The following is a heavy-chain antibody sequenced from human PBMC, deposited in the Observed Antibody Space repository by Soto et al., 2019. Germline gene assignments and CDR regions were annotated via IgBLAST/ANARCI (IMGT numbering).Heavy chain of an antibody. Sequence: SVKGSCKASGYTFTGNYIHWGRQAPGQGLEWMGWVNPDNGGTTSAQKFQGRVTMTRDTSVTTAYMELSRLTSDDTAVYYCARDPRPPSGWLGFWEYGMDVWGQGTTVTVSS. CDR1: GYTFTGNY. V-gene: IGHV1-2*02. CDR2: VNPDNGGT. CDR3: ARDPRPPSGWLGFWEYGMDV. D-gene: IGHD3-3*01. J-gene: IGHJ6*02.